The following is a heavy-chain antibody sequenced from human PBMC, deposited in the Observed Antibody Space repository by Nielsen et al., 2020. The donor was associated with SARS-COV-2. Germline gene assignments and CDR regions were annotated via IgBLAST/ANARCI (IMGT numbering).Heavy chain of an antibody. J-gene: IGHJ4*02. Sequence: GESLKISCQGSGYSFTSYWIGWVRQMPGKGLEWMGIIYPGDSDTRYSPSFQGQVTISADKSISTAYLQWSSLKASDTAIYYCARQRVGATGDFDYWGQGTLVTVSS. CDR2: IYPGDSDT. D-gene: IGHD1-26*01. CDR1: GYSFTSYW. V-gene: IGHV5-51*01. CDR3: ARQRVGATGDFDY.